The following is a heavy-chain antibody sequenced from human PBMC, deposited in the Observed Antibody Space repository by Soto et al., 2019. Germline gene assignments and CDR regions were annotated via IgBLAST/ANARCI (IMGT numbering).Heavy chain of an antibody. CDR1: GGTFSSYA. J-gene: IGHJ6*02. Sequence: SVKVSCKASGGTFSSYAISWVRQAPGQGLEWMGGIIPIFGTANYAQKFQGRVTITADESTSTAYMELSSLRSEDTAVYCCALRPRSSGGGYYYYYGMDVWGQGTTDTVSS. V-gene: IGHV1-69*13. D-gene: IGHD1-26*01. CDR3: ALRPRSSGGGYYYYYGMDV. CDR2: IIPIFGTA.